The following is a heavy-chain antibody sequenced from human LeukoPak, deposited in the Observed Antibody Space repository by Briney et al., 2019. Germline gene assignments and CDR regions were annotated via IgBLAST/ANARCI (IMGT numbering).Heavy chain of an antibody. V-gene: IGHV4-34*01. CDR1: GGSFSGYY. CDR3: ARRDGYSRTYFDY. J-gene: IGHJ4*02. D-gene: IGHD5-24*01. Sequence: SETLSLTCAVYGGSFSGYYWSWIRQPPGKGREGMGEINHSGSTNYNPSIKSRVTIPVDTSKNQFSLKLSSVTAADTAVYYCARRDGYSRTYFDYWGQGTLVTVSS. CDR2: INHSGST.